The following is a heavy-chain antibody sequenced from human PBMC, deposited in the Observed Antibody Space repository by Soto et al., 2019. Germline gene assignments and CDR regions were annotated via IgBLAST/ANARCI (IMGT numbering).Heavy chain of an antibody. CDR2: IYYSGST. Sequence: PSETLSLTCTVSGGSISSSSYYWGWIRQPPGKGLEWIGSIYYSGSTYYNPSLKSRVTISVDTSKNQFSLKLSSVTAADTAVYYCARSGYSSSWYYYYYMDVWGKGTTVTVSS. CDR1: GGSISSSSYY. D-gene: IGHD6-13*01. CDR3: ARSGYSSSWYYYYYMDV. J-gene: IGHJ6*03. V-gene: IGHV4-39*01.